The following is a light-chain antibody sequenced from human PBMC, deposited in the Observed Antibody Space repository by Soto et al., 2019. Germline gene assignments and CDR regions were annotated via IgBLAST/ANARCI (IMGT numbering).Light chain of an antibody. CDR3: SSYTSGSTLV. CDR1: SSDVGTYNL. V-gene: IGLV2-14*02. Sequence: QSVLTQPASVSGSPGQSITISCTGTSSDVGTYNLVSWYQQHPGNAPKLMIYEDNKRPSGISVRFSGSKSGNTASLTISGLQAEDEADYYCSSYTSGSTLVFGTGTRVTVL. J-gene: IGLJ1*01. CDR2: EDN.